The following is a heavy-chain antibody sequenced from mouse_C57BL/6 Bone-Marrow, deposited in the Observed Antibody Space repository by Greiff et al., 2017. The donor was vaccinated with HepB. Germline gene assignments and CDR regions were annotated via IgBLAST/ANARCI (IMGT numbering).Heavy chain of an antibody. CDR2: IWSGGST. CDR1: GFSLTSYG. J-gene: IGHJ4*01. V-gene: IGHV2-2*01. CDR3: ARKGYYYGSSYDYYAMDY. Sequence: VQLQQSGPGLVQPSQSLSITCTVSGFSLTSYGVHWVRQSPGKGLEWLGVIWSGGSTDYNAAFISRLSISKDNSKSQVFFKMNSLQADDTAIYYCARKGYYYGSSYDYYAMDYWGQGTSVTVSS. D-gene: IGHD1-1*01.